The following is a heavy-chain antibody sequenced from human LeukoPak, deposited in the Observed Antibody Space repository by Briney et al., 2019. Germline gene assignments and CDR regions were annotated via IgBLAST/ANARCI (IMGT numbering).Heavy chain of an antibody. CDR1: GGSISSYY. J-gene: IGHJ3*02. V-gene: IGHV4-59*12. CDR2: IYYSGST. CDR3: ARGVAVAGTDAFDI. Sequence: SETLSLTCTVSGGSISSYYWSWIRQPPGKGLEWIGYIYYSGSTNYNPSLKSRVTMSVDTSKNQFSLKPSSVTAADTAVYYCARGVAVAGTDAFDIWGQGTMVTVSS. D-gene: IGHD6-19*01.